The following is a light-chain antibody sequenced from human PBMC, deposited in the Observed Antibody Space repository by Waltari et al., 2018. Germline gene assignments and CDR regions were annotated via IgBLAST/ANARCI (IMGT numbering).Light chain of an antibody. CDR1: SPNIGRHY. J-gene: IGLJ2*01. Sequence: QSAPTQPPSASGTPGPRVTISCSGSSPNIGRHYVYWYQQLPGTAPKLLIYRNNQRPSGVPDRFSGSKSGTSASLAISGLRSEDEADYYCAAWDDSLSGVVFGGGTKLTVL. V-gene: IGLV1-47*01. CDR2: RNN. CDR3: AAWDDSLSGVV.